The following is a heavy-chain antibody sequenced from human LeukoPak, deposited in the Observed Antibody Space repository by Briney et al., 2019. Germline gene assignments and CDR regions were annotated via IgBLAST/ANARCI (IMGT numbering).Heavy chain of an antibody. D-gene: IGHD1-26*01. CDR1: GGSFSGYY. J-gene: IGHJ6*03. V-gene: IGHV4-34*01. Sequence: SETLSLTCAVYGGSFSGYYWSWIRQPPGKGLEWMGEINHSGSTNYNPSLKSLVTISVDTSKNQFSLKLSAVTAADTAVYYCARLKRPNRGSYIYYYYMDVWGKGTTVTVSS. CDR2: INHSGST. CDR3: ARLKRPNRGSYIYYYYMDV.